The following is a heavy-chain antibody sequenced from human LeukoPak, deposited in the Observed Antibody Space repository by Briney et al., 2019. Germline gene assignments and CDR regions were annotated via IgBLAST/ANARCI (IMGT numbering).Heavy chain of an antibody. D-gene: IGHD2-2*01. CDR1: GFTLRSYW. CDR3: ARMLYQLLASGWVDP. V-gene: IGHV3-7*05. CDR2: IKQDGSEK. Sequence: GGDLRLPCAASGFTLRSYWLGWVRQAPGKGLEWVAKIKQDGSEKYYVDSVKGRFTISRDNAKDSLYLQMNSLRAEDTAVYYCARMLYQLLASGWVDPWGQGTLVTVSS. J-gene: IGHJ5*02.